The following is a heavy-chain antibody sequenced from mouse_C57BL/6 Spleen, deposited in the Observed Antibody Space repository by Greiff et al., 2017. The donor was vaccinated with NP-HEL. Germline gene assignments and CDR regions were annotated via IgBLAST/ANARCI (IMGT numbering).Heavy chain of an antibody. Sequence: EVQLVESGGGLVKPGGSLKLSCAASGFTFSDYGMHWVRQAPEKGLEWVAYISSGSSTIYYADTVKGRFTISRDNAKNTLFLQMTSLRSEDTAMYYCARTLYDYDKGYFDYWGQGTTLTVSS. CDR1: GFTFSDYG. J-gene: IGHJ2*01. CDR3: ARTLYDYDKGYFDY. V-gene: IGHV5-17*01. D-gene: IGHD2-4*01. CDR2: ISSGSSTI.